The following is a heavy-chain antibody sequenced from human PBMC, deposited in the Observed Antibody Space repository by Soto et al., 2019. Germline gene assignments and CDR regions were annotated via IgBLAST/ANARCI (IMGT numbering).Heavy chain of an antibody. V-gene: IGHV3-23*01. CDR2: ISGSGGST. CDR1: GFTFSSYA. CDR3: AKDPPRIQLWGWSDY. J-gene: IGHJ4*02. D-gene: IGHD5-18*01. Sequence: EVQLLESGGGLVQPGGSLRLSCAASGFTFSSYAMSLVRQAPGKGLEWVSGISGSGGSTYYADSVKGRFTISRDNSKNTLYLQMNSLRDEDTAVYYCAKDPPRIQLWGWSDYWGKGPLVTVSS.